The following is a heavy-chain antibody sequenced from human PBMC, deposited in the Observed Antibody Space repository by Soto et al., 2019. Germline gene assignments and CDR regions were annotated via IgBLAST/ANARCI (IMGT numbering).Heavy chain of an antibody. Sequence: SGTLALTRTVSGGSVSRCYCKWLRQPAGKGLACIGRIYTSGPTNDNPSLKSRVTMSIDTSKNHFCLKLSHVTAADTAVYYCARALLSGSSVSLMHNWLDPWGQGTLVTVSS. CDR2: IYTSGPT. V-gene: IGHV4-4*07. D-gene: IGHD6-6*01. J-gene: IGHJ5*02. CDR1: GGSVSRCY. CDR3: ARALLSGSSVSLMHNWLDP.